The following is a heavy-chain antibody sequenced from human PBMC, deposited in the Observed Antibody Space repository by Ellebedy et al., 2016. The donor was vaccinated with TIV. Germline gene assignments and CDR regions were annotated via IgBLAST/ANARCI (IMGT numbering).Heavy chain of an antibody. CDR2: INAGNGNT. Sequence: ASVKVSCKASGYTFTSYAMHWVRQAPGQRLEWMGWINAGNGNTKYSQKFQGRVTITRDTSASTAYMELSSLRSEDTAVYYCARDPAAPGWFDPWGQGTLVTVSS. J-gene: IGHJ5*02. D-gene: IGHD2-2*01. V-gene: IGHV1-3*01. CDR3: ARDPAAPGWFDP. CDR1: GYTFTSYA.